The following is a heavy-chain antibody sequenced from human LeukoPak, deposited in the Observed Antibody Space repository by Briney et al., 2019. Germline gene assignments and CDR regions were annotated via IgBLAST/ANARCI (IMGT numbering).Heavy chain of an antibody. D-gene: IGHD2-2*01. CDR3: ATAFSPYQLLNRVYYYYYYMDV. Sequence: ASVTVSCKVSGYTLTELSMHWVQQAPGKGLEWMGGFDPEDGETIYAQKFQGRVTMTEDTSTDTAYMELSSLRSEDTAVYYCATAFSPYQLLNRVYYYYYYMDVWGKGTTVTVSS. J-gene: IGHJ6*03. V-gene: IGHV1-24*01. CDR1: GYTLTELS. CDR2: FDPEDGET.